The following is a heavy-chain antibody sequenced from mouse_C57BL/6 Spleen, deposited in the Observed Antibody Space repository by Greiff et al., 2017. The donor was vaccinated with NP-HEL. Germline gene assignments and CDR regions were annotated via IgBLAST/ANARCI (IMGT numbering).Heavy chain of an antibody. CDR3: AGGSSGGFAY. CDR2: ISDGGSYT. Sequence: EVKLMESGGGLVKPGGSLKLSCAASGFTFSSYAMSWVRQTPEKRLEWVATISDGGSYTYYPDNVKGRFTISRDNAKNNLYLQMSHLKSEDTAMYYCAGGSSGGFAYWGQGTLVTVSA. CDR1: GFTFSSYA. D-gene: IGHD3-2*02. J-gene: IGHJ3*01. V-gene: IGHV5-4*03.